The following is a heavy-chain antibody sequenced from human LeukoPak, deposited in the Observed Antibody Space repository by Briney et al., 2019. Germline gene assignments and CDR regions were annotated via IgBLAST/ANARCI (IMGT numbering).Heavy chain of an antibody. J-gene: IGHJ4*02. CDR2: IKQDGSEK. D-gene: IGHD3-3*01. Sequence: PGGSLRHSCAASGFTFSSYWMSWVRQAPGKGLEWVANIKQDGSEKYYVDSVKGRFTISRDNAKNSLYLQMNSLRAEDTAVYYCARVRDFWSGYYMVWGQGTLVTVSS. CDR1: GFTFSSYW. CDR3: ARVRDFWSGYYMV. V-gene: IGHV3-7*01.